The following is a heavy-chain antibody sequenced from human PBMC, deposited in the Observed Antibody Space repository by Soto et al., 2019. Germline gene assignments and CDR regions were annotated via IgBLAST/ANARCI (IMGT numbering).Heavy chain of an antibody. CDR2: IYDSGIT. D-gene: IGHD5-18*01. CDR3: ARDVAHGYTENV. J-gene: IGHJ3*01. V-gene: IGHV4-30-4*01. CDR1: GGSVGSGEYY. Sequence: QVQLQESGPGLVKPSQTLSLACTVSGGSVGSGEYYYSWIRQPPGKGLEWIGYIYDSGITNYTPSLKGRVNMSLDRSNNQASLKLSSVTAADTAVYFCARDVAHGYTENVWGQGTMVTVSS.